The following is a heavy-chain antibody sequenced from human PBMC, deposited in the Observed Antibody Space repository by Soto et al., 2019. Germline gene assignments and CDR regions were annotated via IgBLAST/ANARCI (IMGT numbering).Heavy chain of an antibody. CDR1: GGSISSGGYS. D-gene: IGHD3-10*01. CDR3: ARGPGTMAKIDY. V-gene: IGHV4-31*11. J-gene: IGHJ4*02. CDR2: IYYSGST. Sequence: SETLSLTXAVSGGSISSGGYSWSWIRQPPGKGLEWIGYIYYSGSTYYNPSLKSRVTISVDTSKNQFSLKLSSVTAADTAVYYCARGPGTMAKIDYWGQGTLVTVSS.